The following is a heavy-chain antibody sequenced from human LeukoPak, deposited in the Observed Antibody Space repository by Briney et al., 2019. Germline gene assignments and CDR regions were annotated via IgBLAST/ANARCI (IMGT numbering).Heavy chain of an antibody. CDR1: GGSFSGYY. J-gene: IGHJ4*02. V-gene: IGHV4-34*01. CDR3: ARASNYYDSSGYYHSKYYFDY. Sequence: PSETLSLTCAVYGGSFSGYYWSWIRQPPGKGLEWIGEINHSGSTNYNPSLKSRVTISVDTSKNQFSLKLSSVTAADTAVYYCARASNYYDSSGYYHSKYYFDYWGQGTLVTVSS. CDR2: INHSGST. D-gene: IGHD3-22*01.